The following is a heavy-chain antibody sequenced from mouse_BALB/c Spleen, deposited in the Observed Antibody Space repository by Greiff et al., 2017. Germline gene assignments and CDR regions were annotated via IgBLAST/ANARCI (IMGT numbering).Heavy chain of an antibody. J-gene: IGHJ4*01. CDR2: IRLKSDNYAT. CDR1: GFTFSSYW. V-gene: IGHV6-6*02. Sequence: EVKLMESGGGLVQPGGSMKLSCVASGFTFSSYWMSWVRQSPEKGLEWVAEIRLKSDNYATHYAESVKGKFTISRDDSKSRLYLQMNSLRAEDTGIYYCTRYKNYYAMDYWGQGTSVTVSS. CDR3: TRYKNYYAMDY.